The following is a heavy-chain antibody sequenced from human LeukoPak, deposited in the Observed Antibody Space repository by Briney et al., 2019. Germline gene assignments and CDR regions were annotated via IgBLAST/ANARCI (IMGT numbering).Heavy chain of an antibody. CDR2: IRYDGSNK. CDR1: GFTFSSYG. Sequence: GGSLRLSCAASGFTFSSYGMHWVRQAPGKGLEWVAFIRYDGSNKYYADSVKGRFTISRDNSKNTLYLQVNSLRAEDTAVYYCAKDLRRIAAAGTSFDYWGQGTLVTVSS. D-gene: IGHD6-13*01. CDR3: AKDLRRIAAAGTSFDY. V-gene: IGHV3-30*02. J-gene: IGHJ4*02.